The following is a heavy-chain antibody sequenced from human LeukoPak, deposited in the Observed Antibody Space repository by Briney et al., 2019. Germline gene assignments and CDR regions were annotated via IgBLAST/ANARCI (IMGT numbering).Heavy chain of an antibody. Sequence: ASVKVSCKTSGYTFTDCYLHWVRQAPGQGLEWTGWINPNSGGTHYAQKYQGRVTMTSDTSSSTAYMELNRLDSDDTAVYFCARERRKGVVSAIVDYWGQGTLVTVSS. CDR2: INPNSGGT. J-gene: IGHJ4*02. CDR1: GYTFTDCY. CDR3: ARERRKGVVSAIVDY. D-gene: IGHD2-15*01. V-gene: IGHV1-2*02.